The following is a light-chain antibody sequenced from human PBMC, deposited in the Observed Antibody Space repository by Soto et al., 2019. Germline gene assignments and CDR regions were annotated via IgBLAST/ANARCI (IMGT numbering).Light chain of an antibody. J-gene: IGLJ1*01. CDR1: SSNIGNNA. CDR3: ATWDDSLNADV. CDR2: NDY. Sequence: QSVMTQPPSVSVAPRQRGTISRPGSSSNIGNNAVNWYQQLPGHAPKIVIYNDYLLTSKVPDRFSRTKSGISASLANSDLQSDDEADYYCATWDDSLNADVFRPWTKVTVL. V-gene: IGLV1-36*01.